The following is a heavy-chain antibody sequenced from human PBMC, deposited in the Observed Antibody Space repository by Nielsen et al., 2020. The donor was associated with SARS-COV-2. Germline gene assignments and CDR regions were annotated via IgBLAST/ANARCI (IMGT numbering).Heavy chain of an antibody. CDR1: GFTFDDYA. CDR2: ISWNSGSI. Sequence: GGSLRLSCAASGFTFDDYAMHWVRQAPGKGLEWVSGISWNSGSIGYADSVKGRFTISRDNAKNSLYLQMNSLRAEDTALYYCAKADGGSWGSNNDYWGQGTLVTVSS. J-gene: IGHJ4*02. CDR3: AKADGGSWGSNNDY. V-gene: IGHV3-9*01. D-gene: IGHD6-13*01.